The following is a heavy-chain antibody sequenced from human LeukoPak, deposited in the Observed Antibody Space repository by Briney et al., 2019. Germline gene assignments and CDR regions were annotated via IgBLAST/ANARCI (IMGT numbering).Heavy chain of an antibody. Sequence: PPETLSLTCAVSGGPISSGGYSWSWLRQPPGKGLEWIGYIYHSGSTYYNPPLKSRVTISVDRYKNQFSLKLRSVTAADTAVSHCARARRHSTTGVCYTSWFPPWGQGTLVTVSS. J-gene: IGHJ5*02. CDR1: GGPISSGGYS. CDR2: IYHSGST. CDR3: ARARRHSTTGVCYTSWFPP. D-gene: IGHD2-8*01. V-gene: IGHV4-30-2*01.